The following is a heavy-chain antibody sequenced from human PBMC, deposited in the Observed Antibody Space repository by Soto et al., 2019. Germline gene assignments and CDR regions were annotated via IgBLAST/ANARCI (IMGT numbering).Heavy chain of an antibody. CDR2: IYWNDDK. Sequence: QITLKESGPTLVKPTQTLTLTCTFSGFSLSTSGVGVGWIRQPPGKALEWLALIYWNDDKPYSPSLKSRLTLTKDTSKNQVVLTMTNMDPVDTATYYCAHSRTQQLVQLFDYWGQGTLVTVSS. CDR1: GFSLSTSGVG. CDR3: AHSRTQQLVQLFDY. J-gene: IGHJ4*02. D-gene: IGHD6-13*01. V-gene: IGHV2-5*01.